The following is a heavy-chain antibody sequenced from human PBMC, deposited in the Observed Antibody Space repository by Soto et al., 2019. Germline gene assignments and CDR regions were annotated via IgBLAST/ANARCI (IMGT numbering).Heavy chain of an antibody. V-gene: IGHV4-59*08. Sequence: TSETLSLTCTVSGGSISSYYWSWIRQPPGKGLEWIGYIYYSGSTNYNPSLKSRVTISVDTSKNQFSLKLSSVTAADTAVYYCLRFWPPPYSDALTDYTDAFDYGGQGTQVTVSS. CDR3: LRFWPPPYSDALTDYTDAFDY. J-gene: IGHJ4*02. D-gene: IGHD3-9*01. CDR1: GGSISSYY. CDR2: IYYSGST.